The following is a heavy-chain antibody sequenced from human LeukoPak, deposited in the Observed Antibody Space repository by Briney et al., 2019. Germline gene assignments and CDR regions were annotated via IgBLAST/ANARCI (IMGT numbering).Heavy chain of an antibody. Sequence: SETLSLTCTVSGGSISSYYWSWIRQPAGKGLEWIGRIYTSGSTNYNPSLKSRVTMSVDTSKNQFSLKLSSVTAADTAVYYCARSIRVAVAYNWFDPWGQGTLVTVSS. CDR1: GGSISSYY. D-gene: IGHD6-19*01. V-gene: IGHV4-4*07. CDR2: IYTSGST. CDR3: ARSIRVAVAYNWFDP. J-gene: IGHJ5*02.